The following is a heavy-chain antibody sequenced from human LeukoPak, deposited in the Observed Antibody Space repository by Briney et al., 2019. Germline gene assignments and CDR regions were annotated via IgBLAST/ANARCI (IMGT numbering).Heavy chain of an antibody. Sequence: PGGSLRLSCAASGFTFSSYSMNWVRQAPGEGLEWVSSISSSSSYIYYADSVKGRFTISRDNARNSLYLQMNSLRAEDTAVYYCARDSGDSSGYYFDAFDIWGQGTMVTVSS. J-gene: IGHJ3*02. CDR1: GFTFSSYS. CDR3: ARDSGDSSGYYFDAFDI. V-gene: IGHV3-21*01. CDR2: ISSSSSYI. D-gene: IGHD3-22*01.